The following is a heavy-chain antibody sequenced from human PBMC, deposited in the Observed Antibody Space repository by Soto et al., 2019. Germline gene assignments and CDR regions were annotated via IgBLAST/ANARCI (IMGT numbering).Heavy chain of an antibody. CDR1: GFTLSTFA. D-gene: IGHD3-22*01. CDR3: AKDGDSISRNKPLDS. J-gene: IGHJ4*02. CDR2: IRGNGGST. Sequence: EVQLLESGGGVVQPGGSLRLSCAASGFTLSTFAMNWVRQAPGKGLEWVSGIRGNGGSTFYADSVKGRVTLSRDTSKNTLYLQMNSLRAEDTAVYYCAKDGDSISRNKPLDSWGQGTLVTVSS. V-gene: IGHV3-23*01.